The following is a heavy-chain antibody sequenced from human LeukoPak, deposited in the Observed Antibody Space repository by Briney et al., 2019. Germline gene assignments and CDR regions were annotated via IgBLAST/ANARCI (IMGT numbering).Heavy chain of an antibody. CDR3: ARDWGIAAAGLEYFQH. V-gene: IGHV1-8*03. CDR2: MNPNSGNT. CDR1: GYTFTNYD. J-gene: IGHJ1*01. Sequence: ASVKVSCKASGYTFTNYDINWVRQATGQGLEWMGWMNPNSGNTGYAQKFQGRVTITRNTSIGTAYMELSSLRSEDTAVYYCARDWGIAAAGLEYFQHWGQGTLVTVSS. D-gene: IGHD6-13*01.